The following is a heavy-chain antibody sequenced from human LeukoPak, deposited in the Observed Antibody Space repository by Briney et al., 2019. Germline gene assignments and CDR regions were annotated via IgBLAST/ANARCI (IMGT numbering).Heavy chain of an antibody. J-gene: IGHJ4*02. CDR3: AREAYCSGTSCYAPY. CDR2: IYIDGST. Sequence: GGSLILSCAASGFTVSVNYISWVRQAPGKGLEWVSIIYIDGSTYYTDSVKGRFTISRDNSENTVYLQMHSLRVEDTAVYYCAREAYCSGTSCYAPYWGQGTLVTVSS. V-gene: IGHV3-53*01. D-gene: IGHD2-2*01. CDR1: GFTVSVNY.